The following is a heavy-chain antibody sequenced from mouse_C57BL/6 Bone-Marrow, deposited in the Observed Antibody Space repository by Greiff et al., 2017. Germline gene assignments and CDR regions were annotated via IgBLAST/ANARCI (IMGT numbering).Heavy chain of an antibody. CDR1: GFTFSSYA. CDR2: ISDGGSYT. J-gene: IGHJ3*01. V-gene: IGHV5-4*03. CDR3: ARGWSAWFAY. Sequence: EVMLVESGGGLVKPGGSLKLSCAASGFTFSSYAMSWVRQTPEKRLEWVATISDGGSYTYYPDNVKGRFTISRDNAKNNLYLQMSHLKSEDTAMYYCARGWSAWFAYWGQGTLVTVSA.